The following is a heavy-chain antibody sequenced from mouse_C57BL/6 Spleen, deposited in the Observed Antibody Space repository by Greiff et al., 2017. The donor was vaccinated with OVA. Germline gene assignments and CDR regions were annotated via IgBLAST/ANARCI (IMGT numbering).Heavy chain of an antibody. Sequence: EVQGVESGGGLVQPKGSLKLSCAASGFSFNTYAMNWVRQAPGKGLEWVARIRSKSNNYATYYADSVKDRFTISRDDSESMLYLQMNNLKTEDTAMYYGVEQGVLRYFGVWGTGTTVTVSS. J-gene: IGHJ1*03. CDR1: GFSFNTYA. D-gene: IGHD1-1*01. CDR2: IRSKSNNYAT. CDR3: VEQGVLRYFGV. V-gene: IGHV10-1*01.